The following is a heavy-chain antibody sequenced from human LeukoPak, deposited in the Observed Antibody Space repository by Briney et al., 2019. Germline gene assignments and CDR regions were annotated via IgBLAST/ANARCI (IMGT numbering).Heavy chain of an antibody. CDR1: GFTSSSYS. CDR2: IKQDGSEK. V-gene: IGHV3-7*01. CDR3: ARGHRAWSY. J-gene: IGHJ4*02. Sequence: GGSLRLSCVASGFTSSSYSMNWVRQAPGKGLEWVANIKQDGSEKNYVDSVKGRFTISRDNAKNSLYLQMNSLRVDDTAVYYCARGHRAWSYWGQGTLVTVSS. D-gene: IGHD3-3*01.